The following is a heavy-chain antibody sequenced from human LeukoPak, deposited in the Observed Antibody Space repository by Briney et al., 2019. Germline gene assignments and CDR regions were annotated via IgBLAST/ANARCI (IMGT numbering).Heavy chain of an antibody. CDR1: GFTFSNYW. CDR3: ARGGGLYYDSSGYYYGY. D-gene: IGHD3-22*01. Sequence: PGGSLRLSCAASGFTFSNYWMHWVRQAPGKGLVWVSRINTDESNRNYADSVKGRFTISRDNAKNTLYLQMNSLRAEDTAVYYCARGGGLYYDSSGYYYGYWGQGTLVTVSS. V-gene: IGHV3-74*01. CDR2: INTDESNR. J-gene: IGHJ4*02.